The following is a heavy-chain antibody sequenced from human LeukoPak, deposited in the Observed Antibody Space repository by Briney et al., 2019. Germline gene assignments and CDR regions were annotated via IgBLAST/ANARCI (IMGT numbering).Heavy chain of an antibody. CDR1: GFTFSSYS. CDR3: TRDPHALDF. Sequence: RGGSLRLSCAASGFTFSSYSMNWVRQAPGKGLEWVSYITSSSGTIHYADSVKGRFSISRDNAKNSLYLQMNSLSDEDTVVYYCTRDPHALDFWGQGTLVTVSS. V-gene: IGHV3-48*02. CDR2: ITSSSGTI. J-gene: IGHJ4*02.